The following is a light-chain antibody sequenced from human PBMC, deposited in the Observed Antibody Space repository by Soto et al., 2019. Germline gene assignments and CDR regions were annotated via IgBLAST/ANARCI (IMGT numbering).Light chain of an antibody. Sequence: EIVMTQSPATLSVSPGERATVSCRASQSVTSRLAWYQQKPGQAPRLLIYGASTRATGIPARFSGSGSGTEVNLTISRLQSEDFAVYYCKHYNEWPLTFGGGTKVEI. CDR3: KHYNEWPLT. CDR1: QSVTSR. J-gene: IGKJ4*01. CDR2: GAS. V-gene: IGKV3-15*01.